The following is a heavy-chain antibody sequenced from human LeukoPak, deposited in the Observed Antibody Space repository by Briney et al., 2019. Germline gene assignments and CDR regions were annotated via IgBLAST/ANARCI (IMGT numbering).Heavy chain of an antibody. CDR1: GFTFSSYG. V-gene: IGHV3-30*02. D-gene: IGHD3-3*01. Sequence: GGSLRLSCAASGFTFSSYGMHWVRQAPGKGLEWVAFIRYDGSNKYYAASVKGQFTISRDNSKNTLYLQMTSLRAEDTAVYYCAKASKGIRFLEWLYFDYWGQGTLVTVSP. CDR2: IRYDGSNK. J-gene: IGHJ4*02. CDR3: AKASKGIRFLEWLYFDY.